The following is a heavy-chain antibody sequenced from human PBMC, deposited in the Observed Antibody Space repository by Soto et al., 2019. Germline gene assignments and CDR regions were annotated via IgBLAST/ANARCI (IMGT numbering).Heavy chain of an antibody. Sequence: GSLRLSCAAPVFTFSSYGMHWVRQAPGKGLEWVAVISYDGSNKYYADSVKGRFTISRDNSKNTLYLQMNSLRAEDTAVYYCAKDRGTAMVTSLDYWGQGTLVTVPQ. CDR3: AKDRGTAMVTSLDY. D-gene: IGHD5-18*01. V-gene: IGHV3-30*18. CDR2: ISYDGSNK. CDR1: VFTFSSYG. J-gene: IGHJ4*02.